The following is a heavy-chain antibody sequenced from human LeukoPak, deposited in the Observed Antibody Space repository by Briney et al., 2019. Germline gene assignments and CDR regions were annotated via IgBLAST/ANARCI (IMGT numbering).Heavy chain of an antibody. D-gene: IGHD3-22*01. CDR3: AREPGFDSSGYLNWFDP. CDR1: GFTFSTYE. CDR2: ITGSGDII. Sequence: GGSLRLSCAASGFTFSTYEMNWVRQAPGKGLEWVSYITGSGDIIYYADSVKGRLTFSRDNAKNSLYLQMNSLRAEDTAVYYCAREPGFDSSGYLNWFDPWGQGTLVTVSS. J-gene: IGHJ5*02. V-gene: IGHV3-48*03.